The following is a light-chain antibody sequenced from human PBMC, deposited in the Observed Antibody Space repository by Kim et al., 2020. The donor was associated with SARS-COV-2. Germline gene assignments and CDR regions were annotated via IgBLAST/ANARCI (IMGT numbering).Light chain of an antibody. J-gene: IGLJ3*02. CDR3: ASWDDRLNGMV. Sequence: GQWVTSACAGSSSNIGSNIVNWFRQLPGTAPQLLMYTNTKRPSGVPDRFSGSKSGTSASLAISGLQSEDEADYYCASWDDRLNGMVFGGGTQRTVL. CDR1: SSNIGSNI. V-gene: IGLV1-44*01. CDR2: TNT.